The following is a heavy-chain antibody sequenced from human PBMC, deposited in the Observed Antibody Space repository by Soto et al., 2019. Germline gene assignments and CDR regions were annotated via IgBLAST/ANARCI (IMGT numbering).Heavy chain of an antibody. CDR3: AKELPGGSGSCDY. Sequence: QVQLVESGGGVVQPGRSLRLSCAASGFTFSSYGMHWVRQAPGKGLEWVAVISYDGSNKYYADSVKGRFTISRDNSKNTLYLQMNSLRAEDTAVYYCAKELPGGSGSCDYWGQGTLVTVSS. J-gene: IGHJ4*02. D-gene: IGHD3-10*01. V-gene: IGHV3-30*18. CDR1: GFTFSSYG. CDR2: ISYDGSNK.